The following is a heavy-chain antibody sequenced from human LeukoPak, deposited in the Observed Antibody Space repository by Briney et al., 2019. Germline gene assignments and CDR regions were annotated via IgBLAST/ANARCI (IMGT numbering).Heavy chain of an antibody. Sequence: PGGSLRLSCAASGFTFSSYSMNWVRQAPGKGLEWVSSISSSSSYIYYADSVKGRFTISRDNAKNSLYLQMNSLRAEDTAVYYCARDGAARLSWTSGDYYYGMDVWGQGTTVTVSS. D-gene: IGHD6-6*01. V-gene: IGHV3-21*04. CDR1: GFTFSSYS. CDR2: ISSSSSYI. CDR3: ARDGAARLSWTSGDYYYGMDV. J-gene: IGHJ6*02.